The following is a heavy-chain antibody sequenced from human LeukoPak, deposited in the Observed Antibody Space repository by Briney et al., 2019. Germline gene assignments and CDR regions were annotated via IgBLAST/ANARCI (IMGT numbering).Heavy chain of an antibody. J-gene: IGHJ3*02. CDR1: GFTFDDYG. CDR3: ARGGVYYYDSSGYPRGAFDI. Sequence: GGSLRLSCAASGFTFDDYGMSWVRQAPGKGLEWVSGINWNGGSTGYADPVKGRFTISRDNAKNSLYLQMNSLRAEDTALYYCARGGVYYYDSSGYPRGAFDIWGQGTMVTVSS. D-gene: IGHD3-22*01. CDR2: INWNGGST. V-gene: IGHV3-20*04.